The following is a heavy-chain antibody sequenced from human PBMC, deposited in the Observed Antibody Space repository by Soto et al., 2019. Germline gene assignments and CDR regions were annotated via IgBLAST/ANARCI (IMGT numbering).Heavy chain of an antibody. V-gene: IGHV3-33*01. D-gene: IGHD3-22*01. CDR2: MWYDESSQ. J-gene: IGHJ6*02. CDR3: AREDVYESVRDYYYYGLDV. CDR1: GFTFTTYG. Sequence: QVQLVESGGGVVQPGRSLRLSCVASGFTFTTYGMHWVRQSPGKGLEWVASMWYDESSQYYADSVKGRFTISIDTSKNIMYLQMNSLRADDTAVYYCAREDVYESVRDYYYYGLDVWGQGTTVTVSS.